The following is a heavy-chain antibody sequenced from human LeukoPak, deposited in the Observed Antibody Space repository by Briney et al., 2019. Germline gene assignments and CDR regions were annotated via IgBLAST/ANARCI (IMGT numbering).Heavy chain of an antibody. CDR2: ISWNSASI. Sequence: PGGSLRLSCAASGFTFHHYAIHWVRRLPGKGLEWVSGISWNSASIGYADSVRGRFTISRDNAKNSVYLQMNSLRAEDTALYYCAKDKAPLYSGYDWDLDFWGQGTLVTVSS. V-gene: IGHV3-9*01. D-gene: IGHD5-12*01. CDR1: GFTFHHYA. CDR3: AKDKAPLYSGYDWDLDF. J-gene: IGHJ4*02.